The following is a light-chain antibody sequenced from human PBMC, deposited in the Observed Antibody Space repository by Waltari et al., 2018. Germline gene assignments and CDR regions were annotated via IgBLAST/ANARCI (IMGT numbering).Light chain of an antibody. Sequence: EVVLTQSLDTLSLSPGERATLFCRASQSISNNYLAWYQQKPGQAPRLLIYGAFSRATGIPDKFSASGSGTDFTLTISRLEPEDFAVYYCQQYGNSPAYGFGQGTKLEV. CDR1: QSISNNY. CDR3: QQYGNSPAYG. J-gene: IGKJ2*03. CDR2: GAF. V-gene: IGKV3-20*01.